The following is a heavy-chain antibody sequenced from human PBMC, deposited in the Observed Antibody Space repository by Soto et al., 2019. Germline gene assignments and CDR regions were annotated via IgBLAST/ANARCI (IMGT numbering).Heavy chain of an antibody. Sequence: EVQLVESGGGLVKPGGSLRLSYAASGFTFSSYSMNWVRQAPGKGLEGVSSISSSSSYIYYADSVKGRFTISRDNAKNSLYLQMNSLRAEDTAVYYCAREVSKYSGYDFDYWGQGTLVTVSS. CDR2: ISSSSSYI. D-gene: IGHD5-12*01. J-gene: IGHJ4*02. CDR1: GFTFSSYS. CDR3: AREVSKYSGYDFDY. V-gene: IGHV3-21*01.